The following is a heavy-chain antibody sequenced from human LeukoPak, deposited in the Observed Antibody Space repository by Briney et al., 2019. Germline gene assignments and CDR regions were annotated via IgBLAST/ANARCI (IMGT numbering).Heavy chain of an antibody. Sequence: GGSLRLSCAVSRLTSSAYAMTWVRQAPGKGLEWVSGISGSGASTYYAESVKGRFTISRDNSKNTLYLQMNSLRAEDTAVYYCAKGASSGWLLYWFDPWGQGTLVTVSS. J-gene: IGHJ5*02. V-gene: IGHV3-23*01. CDR2: ISGSGAST. CDR3: AKGASSGWLLYWFDP. D-gene: IGHD6-19*01. CDR1: RLTSSAYA.